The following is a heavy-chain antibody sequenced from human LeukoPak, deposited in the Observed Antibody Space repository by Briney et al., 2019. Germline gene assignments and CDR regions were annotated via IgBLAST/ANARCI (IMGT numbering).Heavy chain of an antibody. V-gene: IGHV4-39*07. CDR3: ATYYGSGSDSYYYYMDV. CDR1: GVSISNTVYY. D-gene: IGHD3-10*01. CDR2: SFDGGNS. Sequence: PSETLSLTCTVSGVSISNTVYYWGWIRQAPGKGLEWIGTSFDGGNSYYNPSLKSRVAISVDTSKNQFSLKLSSVTAADTAVYYCATYYGSGSDSYYYYMDVWGRGTTVTVSS. J-gene: IGHJ6*03.